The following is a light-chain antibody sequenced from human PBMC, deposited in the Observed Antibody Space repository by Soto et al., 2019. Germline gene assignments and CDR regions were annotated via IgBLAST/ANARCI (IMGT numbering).Light chain of an antibody. V-gene: IGKV3-11*01. Sequence: EIVLTQSPATLSLSPGERATLSCRASQSISSYLAWYHQKPGQAPRLLIYHASNRATGIPARCSGSGSGTYVTLTISSLEPEDFAVYYCQQRSNWPPYTFGQGTKVDIK. CDR3: QQRSNWPPYT. CDR1: QSISSY. CDR2: HAS. J-gene: IGKJ2*01.